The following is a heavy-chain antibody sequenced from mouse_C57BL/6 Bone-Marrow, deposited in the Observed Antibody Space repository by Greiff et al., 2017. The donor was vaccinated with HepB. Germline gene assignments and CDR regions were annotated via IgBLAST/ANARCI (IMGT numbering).Heavy chain of an antibody. CDR1: GYTFTSYW. Sequence: VHVKQSGTVLARPGASVKMSCKTSGYTFTSYWMHWVKQRPGQGLEWIGAIYPGNSDTSYNQKFKGKAKLTAVTSASTAYMELSSLTNEDSAVYYCTRSITTVVRYFDVWGTGTTVTVSS. CDR3: TRSITTVVRYFDV. CDR2: IYPGNSDT. V-gene: IGHV1-5*01. D-gene: IGHD1-1*01. J-gene: IGHJ1*03.